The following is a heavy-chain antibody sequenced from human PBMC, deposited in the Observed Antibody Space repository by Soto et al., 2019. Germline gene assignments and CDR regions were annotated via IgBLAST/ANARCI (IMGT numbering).Heavy chain of an antibody. CDR2: IWYDGSNK. CDR1: GFTFSSYG. J-gene: IGHJ6*02. V-gene: IGHV3-33*01. CDR3: ARVAPSNYAVDV. Sequence: QMQLVESGGGVVQPGRSLRLSCGVSGFTFSSYGMHWVRQAPGKGLEWVAVIWYDGSNKYYADSVQGRFTISRDNSRNPLYLPMNSLIAEDTAVYYCARVAPSNYAVDVWGQGTTVTVSS. D-gene: IGHD2-2*01.